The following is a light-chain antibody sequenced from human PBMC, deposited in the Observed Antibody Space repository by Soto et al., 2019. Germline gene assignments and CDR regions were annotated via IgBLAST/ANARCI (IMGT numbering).Light chain of an antibody. CDR3: QHYNSYSEA. CDR2: KAS. J-gene: IGKJ1*01. V-gene: IGKV1-5*03. CDR1: QTISSW. Sequence: DIQMTQAHSTLSGSVGDRVTITCRASQTISSWLAWYQQKPGKAPKLLIYKASTLKSGVPSRFSGSGSGTEFTLTISSLQPDDFAPYYCQHYNSYSEAFGQGTKGDIK.